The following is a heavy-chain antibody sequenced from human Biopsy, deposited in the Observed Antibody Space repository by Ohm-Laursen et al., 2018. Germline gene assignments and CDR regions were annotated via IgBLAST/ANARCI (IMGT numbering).Heavy chain of an antibody. CDR1: GGTFSSFG. D-gene: IGHD1-1*01. V-gene: IGHV1-69*01. Sequence: SSVKVSCKASGGTFSSFGISWMRQAPGQGLEWMGEINSMFGTTNYAQTFQGRVAITADESTSTAYMEVSSLRSEDTAVYYCAKRGVERGRPLAYWGQGTLVTVSS. CDR2: INSMFGTT. CDR3: AKRGVERGRPLAY. J-gene: IGHJ4*02.